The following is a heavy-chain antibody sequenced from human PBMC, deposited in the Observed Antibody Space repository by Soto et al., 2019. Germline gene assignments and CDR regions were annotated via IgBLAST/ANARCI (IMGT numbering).Heavy chain of an antibody. CDR3: ARVVSAAELPYYYYMDV. CDR2: INHSGST. CDR1: GGSFSGYY. J-gene: IGHJ6*03. Sequence: SETLSLTCAVYGGSFSGYYWSWIRQPPGKGLEWIGEINHSGSTNYLPSLKSRVTISIDTSKNQFSLKLTSVTAADTAVYYCARVVSAAELPYYYYMDVWGKGTTVTVSS. V-gene: IGHV4-34*01. D-gene: IGHD2-2*01.